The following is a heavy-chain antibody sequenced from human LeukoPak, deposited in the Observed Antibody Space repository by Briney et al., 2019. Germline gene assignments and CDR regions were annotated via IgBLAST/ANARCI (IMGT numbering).Heavy chain of an antibody. CDR3: ARDNIVVVPAAMVYYYYYGMDV. CDR1: GGSISSGDYY. V-gene: IGHV4-30-4*01. CDR2: IYYSGST. J-gene: IGHJ6*02. D-gene: IGHD2-2*01. Sequence: SETLSLTCTVSGGSISSGDYYWSWIRLPPGKGLEWIGYIYYSGSTYYNPSLKSRVTISVDTSKNQFSLKLSSVTAADTAVYYCARDNIVVVPAAMVYYYYYGMDVWGQGTTVTVSS.